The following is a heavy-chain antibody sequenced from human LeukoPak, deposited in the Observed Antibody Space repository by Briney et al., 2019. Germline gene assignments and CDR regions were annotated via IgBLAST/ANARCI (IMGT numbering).Heavy chain of an antibody. V-gene: IGHV4-4*07. CDR3: ARYSSSWTDAFDI. CDR2: IYSSGST. Sequence: PSETLSLTCIVSGGSISSYYWSWIRQPAGKGLEWIDRIYSSGSTNYNPSLKSRVTMSVDTSKNQFSLKLSSVTAADTAVYYCARYSSSWTDAFDIWGQGTMVTVSS. J-gene: IGHJ3*02. CDR1: GGSISSYY. D-gene: IGHD6-13*01.